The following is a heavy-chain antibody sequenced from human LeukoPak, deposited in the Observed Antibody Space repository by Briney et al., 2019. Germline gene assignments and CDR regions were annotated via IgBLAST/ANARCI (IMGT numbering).Heavy chain of an antibody. Sequence: KTSETLTLTCAVYGGSFSGYYWSWIRQPPGKGLEWIGEINHSGSTNYNPSLKSRVTISVDTSKNQFSLKLSSVTAADTAVYYCARGGAYGSGSYDYPIRTPAVWGQGTTVTVSS. CDR2: INHSGST. V-gene: IGHV4-34*01. CDR1: GGSFSGYY. J-gene: IGHJ6*02. CDR3: ARGGAYGSGSYDYPIRTPAV. D-gene: IGHD3-10*01.